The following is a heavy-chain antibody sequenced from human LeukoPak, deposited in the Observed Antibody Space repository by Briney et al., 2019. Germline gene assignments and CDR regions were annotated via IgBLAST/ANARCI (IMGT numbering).Heavy chain of an antibody. V-gene: IGHV4-61*01. CDR3: ARGPSYGVLHFDY. CDR2: IYYSGST. Sequence: SETLSLTCTVSGYSISSGYYWGWIRQPPGKGLEWIGYIYYSGSTNYNPSLKSRVTISVDTSKNQFSLKLSSVTAADTAVYYCARGPSYGVLHFDYWGQGTLVTVSS. D-gene: IGHD4-17*01. J-gene: IGHJ4*02. CDR1: GYSISSGYY.